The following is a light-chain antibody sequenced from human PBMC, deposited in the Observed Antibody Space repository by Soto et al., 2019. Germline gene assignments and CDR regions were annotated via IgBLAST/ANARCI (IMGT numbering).Light chain of an antibody. Sequence: DIVMTQSPLSLPVTPGEPASIACRSSQSLLHRNGNNYLDWPLQKPGQSPQLLISLGSGRDYGLTESFSGSGSGTVFTLKLSRVESGDVGVYYCFKLPQTRLTFGGGTKVEIK. V-gene: IGKV2-28*01. CDR3: FKLPQTRLT. CDR1: QSLLHRNGNNY. CDR2: LGS. J-gene: IGKJ4*01.